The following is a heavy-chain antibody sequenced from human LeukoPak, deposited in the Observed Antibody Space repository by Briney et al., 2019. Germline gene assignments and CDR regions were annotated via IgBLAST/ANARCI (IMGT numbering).Heavy chain of an antibody. V-gene: IGHV3-33*06. J-gene: IGHJ4*02. Sequence: ALRLSCAASGFTFSSYGMHWVRQAPGKGLEWVAVIWYDGSNKYYADSVKGRFTISRDNSKNTLYLQMNSLRAEDTAVYYCAKKRLASAGGYFDYWGQGTLVTVSS. D-gene: IGHD4-23*01. CDR1: GFTFSSYG. CDR2: IWYDGSNK. CDR3: AKKRLASAGGYFDY.